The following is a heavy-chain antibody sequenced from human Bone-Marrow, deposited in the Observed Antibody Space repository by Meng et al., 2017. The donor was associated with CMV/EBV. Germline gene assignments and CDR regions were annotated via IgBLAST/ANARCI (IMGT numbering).Heavy chain of an antibody. CDR2: INHSGST. CDR3: AGIVVVEGAFDI. CDR1: GGSFSGHY. D-gene: IGHD3-22*01. V-gene: IGHV4-34*01. J-gene: IGHJ3*02. Sequence: SETLSLTCAVYGGSFSGHYRSWIRQPPGKGLEWIGEINHSGSTNYNPSLKSRVTISVDTSKNQFSLKLSSVTAADTAVYYCAGIVVVEGAFDIWGQGRMVTVSS.